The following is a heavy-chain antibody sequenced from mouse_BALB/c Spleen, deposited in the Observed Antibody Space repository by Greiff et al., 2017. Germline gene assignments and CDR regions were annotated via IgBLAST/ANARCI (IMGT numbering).Heavy chain of an antibody. CDR1: GFTFSSYT. D-gene: IGHD1-2*01. J-gene: IGHJ4*01. CDR2: ISNGGGST. Sequence: EVKVVESGGGLVQPGGSLKLSCAASGFTFSSYTMSWVRQTPEKRLEWVAYISNGGGSTYYPDTVKGRFTISRDNAKNTLYLQMSSLKSEDTAMYYCARHQLRPDYYAMDYWCQGTSVTVSS. CDR3: ARHQLRPDYYAMDY. V-gene: IGHV5-12-2*01.